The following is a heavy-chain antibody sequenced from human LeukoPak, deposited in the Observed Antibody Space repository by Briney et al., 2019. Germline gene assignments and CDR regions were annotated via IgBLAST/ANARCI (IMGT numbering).Heavy chain of an antibody. CDR3: ARNDYYSYWYFDL. CDR2: IYHSGST. Sequence: SETLSLTCTVSGGSISSSSYYWGWIRQPPGKGLEWIGSIYHSGSTYYNPSLKSRVTISVDTSKNQFSLKLSSVTAADTAVYYCARNDYYSYWYFDLWGRGTLVTVSS. CDR1: GGSISSSSYY. V-gene: IGHV4-39*07. J-gene: IGHJ2*01. D-gene: IGHD2-21*02.